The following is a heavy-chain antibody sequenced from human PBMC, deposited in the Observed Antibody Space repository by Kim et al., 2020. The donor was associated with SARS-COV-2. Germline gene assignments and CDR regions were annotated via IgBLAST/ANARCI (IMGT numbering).Heavy chain of an antibody. J-gene: IGHJ5*02. D-gene: IGHD2-15*01. V-gene: IGHV3-74*01. CDR3: ARNRLADCSGGSCFSWFDP. Sequence: GGSLRLSCAASGFTFTSYWMHWVRQAPGKGLVWVSRINSDGSSTTCADSVKGRFTISRDNAKNTLYLQMNSLRAEDTAVYYCARNRLADCSGGSCFSWFDPWGQGTLVTVSS. CDR2: INSDGSST. CDR1: GFTFTSYW.